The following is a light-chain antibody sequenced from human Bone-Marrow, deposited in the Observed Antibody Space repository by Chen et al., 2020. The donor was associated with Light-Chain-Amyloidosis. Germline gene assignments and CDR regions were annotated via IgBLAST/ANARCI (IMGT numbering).Light chain of an antibody. CDR1: QRVSTY. V-gene: IGKV3-11*01. Sequence: EIVLTQSPATLSLSPGERATLSCRASQRVSTYLAWYQQKPGQAPRLLIYHSSNRATGIPARFSGRGSGTDFTLTINGLEPEDFSVYYFQHRFNWPLSFGGGTRVDIK. J-gene: IGKJ4*01. CDR2: HSS. CDR3: QHRFNWPLS.